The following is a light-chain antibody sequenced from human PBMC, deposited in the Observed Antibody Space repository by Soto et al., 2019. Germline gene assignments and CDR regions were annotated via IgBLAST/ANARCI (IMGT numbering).Light chain of an antibody. CDR1: QTSTVF. V-gene: IGKV1-39*01. CDR2: AAS. Sequence: DIQMTQSPSSLSASVGDSVTITCRASQTSTVFLSWYQQRPGEAPKLLIYAASTLHSGVPSRFSGSGSGTHFTLTINNLQPEDFATYYCLQTFSTPWTFGQGTKV. J-gene: IGKJ1*01. CDR3: LQTFSTPWT.